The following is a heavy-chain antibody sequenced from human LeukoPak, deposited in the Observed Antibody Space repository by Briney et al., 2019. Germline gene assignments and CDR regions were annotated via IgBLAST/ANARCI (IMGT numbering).Heavy chain of an antibody. J-gene: IGHJ4*02. V-gene: IGHV4-4*02. CDR2: IYHSGST. CDR1: GGSISSSNW. CDR3: ASLEPLGATSYSLDY. D-gene: IGHD1-26*01. Sequence: PSGTLSLTCAVSGGSISSSNWWSWVRQPPGKGLEWIGYIYHSGSTYYNPSLKSRVTISVDRSKNQFSLKLSSVTAADTAVYYCASLEPLGATSYSLDYWGQGTLVTVSS.